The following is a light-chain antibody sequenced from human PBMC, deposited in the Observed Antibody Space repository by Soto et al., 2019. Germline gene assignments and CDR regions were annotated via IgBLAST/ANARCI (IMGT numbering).Light chain of an antibody. CDR3: QQYNNWPRGT. Sequence: EIVMTQSPATLPVSPGERATLSCRASQSVNSNLAWYQQKPCQAPRLLIYGPSTRATGIPARFSGSGSGTEFTLTISSLQSEDFAVYYCQQYNNWPRGTFGQGTKVEIK. J-gene: IGKJ1*01. V-gene: IGKV3-15*01. CDR2: GPS. CDR1: QSVNSN.